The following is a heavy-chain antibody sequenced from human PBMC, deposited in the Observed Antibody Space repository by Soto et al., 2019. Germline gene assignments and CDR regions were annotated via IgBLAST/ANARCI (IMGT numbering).Heavy chain of an antibody. V-gene: IGHV1-18*01. CDR3: ARDLRRGIAAATGWFDP. D-gene: IGHD6-13*01. CDR2: ISAYNGNT. CDR1: GYTFSTSG. J-gene: IGHJ5*02. Sequence: ASVKVSCKASGYTFSTSGISWVRQAPGQGLEWMGWISAYNGNTNYAQKFQDRVTMTTDTSTSTAYMELRSLRSDDTAVYYCARDLRRGIAAATGWFDPWGQGTLVTVSS.